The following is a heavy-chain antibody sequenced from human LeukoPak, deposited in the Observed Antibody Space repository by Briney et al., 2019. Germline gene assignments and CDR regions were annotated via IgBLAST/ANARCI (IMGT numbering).Heavy chain of an antibody. J-gene: IGHJ6*02. CDR3: ARDAMVRGGPYYGMDV. V-gene: IGHV3-7*01. CDR2: IKQDGSEK. D-gene: IGHD3-10*01. Sequence: GGSLRLSCAASGFTFSSYWMSWVRQAPGKGLEWVANIKQDGSEKYYVDSVKGRFTIYRDNAKNSLYLQMNSLRAEDTAVYYCARDAMVRGGPYYGMDVWGQGTTVTVSS. CDR1: GFTFSSYW.